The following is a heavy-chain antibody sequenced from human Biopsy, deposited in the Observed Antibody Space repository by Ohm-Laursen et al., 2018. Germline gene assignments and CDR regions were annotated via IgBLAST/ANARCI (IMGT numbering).Heavy chain of an antibody. D-gene: IGHD2-8*01. CDR2: INCKTGAT. CDR1: SYTFTDYN. Sequence: ASVKGSCKASSYTFTDYNIHWMRQAPGQGLEWLGYINCKTGATNYAQKFQGTATMTRDTSISTAHLALGSLRSADTAIYYCARDPLNGHKHFDYWGQGSLVTVSS. V-gene: IGHV1-2*02. CDR3: ARDPLNGHKHFDY. J-gene: IGHJ4*02.